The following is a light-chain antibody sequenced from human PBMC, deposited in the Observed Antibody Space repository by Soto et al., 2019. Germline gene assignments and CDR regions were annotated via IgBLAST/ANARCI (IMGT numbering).Light chain of an antibody. CDR1: ESVGSPY. J-gene: IGKJ2*01. V-gene: IGKV3-20*01. CDR2: GSS. CDR3: HQYATAYT. Sequence: EIVLTQSPVTLSLSPGERATLSCRASESVGSPYSAWYQQKPGQAPRLFIYGSSNRATGVPDRFSGSGSGTDFTLTISRLEPEDFAVYYCHQYATAYTFGQGTRLEIK.